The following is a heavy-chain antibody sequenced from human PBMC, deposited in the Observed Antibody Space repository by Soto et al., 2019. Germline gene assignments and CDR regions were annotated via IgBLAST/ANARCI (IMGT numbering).Heavy chain of an antibody. Sequence: SETLSLTCTVSVGSISSYYWSWIRQPPGKGLEWIGYIYYSGSTNYNPSLKSRVTISVDTSKNQFSLKLSSVTAADTAVYYCARHRTDILTGYFDYWGQGTLVTVS. CDR1: VGSISSYY. CDR2: IYYSGST. J-gene: IGHJ4*02. D-gene: IGHD3-9*01. CDR3: ARHRTDILTGYFDY. V-gene: IGHV4-59*08.